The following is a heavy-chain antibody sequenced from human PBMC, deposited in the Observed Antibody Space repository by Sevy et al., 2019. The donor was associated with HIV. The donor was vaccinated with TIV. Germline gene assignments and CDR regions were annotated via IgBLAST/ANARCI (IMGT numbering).Heavy chain of an antibody. CDR2: ICYSGST. V-gene: IGHV4-59*01. CDR3: ARVPRTRSIAAAALYYFDY. J-gene: IGHJ4*02. D-gene: IGHD6-13*01. CDR1: SGSIRTFY. Sequence: SETLSLTCTVSSGSIRTFYWSWIRQPPGKGLEWIGYICYSGSTNYNPSLKSRVTISVDTSKNQFSLKLSSVTAADTAVYYCARVPRTRSIAAAALYYFDYWGQGTLVTVSS.